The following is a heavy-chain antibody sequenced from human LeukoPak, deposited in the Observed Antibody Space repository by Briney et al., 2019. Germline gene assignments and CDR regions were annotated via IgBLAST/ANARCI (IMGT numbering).Heavy chain of an antibody. D-gene: IGHD3-10*01. V-gene: IGHV1-2*02. Sequence: ASVKVSCKASGYTFTGYYMHWVRQAPGQGLEWMGWINPNSGGTNYAQKFQGRVTMTRDTSISTAYMELSRLRSDDTAVYYCARDEGYYGSGSYRPYHYYYMDVWGKGTTVTVSS. CDR2: INPNSGGT. J-gene: IGHJ6*03. CDR1: GYTFTGYY. CDR3: ARDEGYYGSGSYRPYHYYYMDV.